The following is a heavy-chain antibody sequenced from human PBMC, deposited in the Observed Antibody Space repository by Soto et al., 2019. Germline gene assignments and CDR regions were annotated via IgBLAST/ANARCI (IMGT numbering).Heavy chain of an antibody. CDR1: GFTFSNYA. D-gene: IGHD3-16*01. Sequence: EVQLLESGGGLVQPGGSLRLSCAASGFTFSNYAMSWVRQAPGKGLEWVSSISGSAGTTYYAGSVKGRFTISRDNSKNTFYLQLNSLRAEDTAVYYCAKTGEQHAVLDYWGQGTLVTVSS. V-gene: IGHV3-23*01. CDR3: AKTGEQHAVLDY. J-gene: IGHJ4*02. CDR2: ISGSAGTT.